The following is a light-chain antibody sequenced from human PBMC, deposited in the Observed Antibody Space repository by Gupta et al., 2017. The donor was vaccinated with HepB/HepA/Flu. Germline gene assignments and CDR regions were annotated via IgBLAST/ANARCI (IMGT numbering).Light chain of an antibody. CDR3: QQSYSTPRT. V-gene: IGKV1-39*01. J-gene: IGKJ1*01. CDR1: QSISSK. Sequence: IQMTQSPSSLSASVGDRVTITCRASQSISSKLNWYQQKPGKAPKLLIYAASSLKSGVPSRFSGSGYGTDFTLTISSLQPEDFATYYCQQSYSTPRTFGQGTKVEAK. CDR2: AAS.